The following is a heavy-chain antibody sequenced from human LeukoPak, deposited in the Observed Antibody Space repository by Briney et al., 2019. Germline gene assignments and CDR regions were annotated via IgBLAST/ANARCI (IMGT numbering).Heavy chain of an antibody. CDR1: GFTFSSYE. D-gene: IGHD4-17*01. V-gene: IGHV3-48*03. J-gene: IGHJ2*01. CDR3: ARHYGDWYFDL. CDR2: ISSSGSTI. Sequence: GGSLRLSCAASGFTFSSYEMNWVRQAPGKGLEWVSYISSSGSTIYYADSVKGRFTISRDNAKNSPYLQMNSLRAEDTAVYYCARHYGDWYFDLWGRGTLVTVSS.